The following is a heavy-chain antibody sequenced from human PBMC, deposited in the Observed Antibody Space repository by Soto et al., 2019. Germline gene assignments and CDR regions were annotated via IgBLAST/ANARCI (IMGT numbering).Heavy chain of an antibody. CDR1: GGSISSTRYY. CDR3: VSGPGTTADY. V-gene: IGHV4-39*01. Sequence: PSATLSLTCTVSGGSISSTRYYWGWIRQPPGKGLEWIGTTYYTGSTYYNPSLKSRVTISVDMSKNQFSLKVRSVTAADTAVYYCVSGPGTTADYWGQGTLVTVSS. J-gene: IGHJ4*02. D-gene: IGHD1-1*01. CDR2: TYYTGST.